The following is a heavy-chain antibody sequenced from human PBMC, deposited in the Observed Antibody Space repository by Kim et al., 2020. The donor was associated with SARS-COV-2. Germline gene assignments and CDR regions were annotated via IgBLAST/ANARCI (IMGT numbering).Heavy chain of an antibody. CDR2: IRSKANSYAT. J-gene: IGHJ4*02. Sequence: GGSLRLFCAASGFTFSGSAMHWVRQASGKGLEWVGRIRSKANSYATAYAASVKGRFTISRDDSKNTAYLQMNSLKTEDTAVYYCTRPSYSSGGYWGQGTLVTVSS. D-gene: IGHD6-19*01. V-gene: IGHV3-73*01. CDR3: TRPSYSSGGY. CDR1: GFTFSGSA.